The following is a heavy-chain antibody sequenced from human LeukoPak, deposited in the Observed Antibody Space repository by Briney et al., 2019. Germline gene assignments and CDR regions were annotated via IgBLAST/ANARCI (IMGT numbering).Heavy chain of an antibody. Sequence: SETLSLTCSVSGDSISSGYYWGWIRQPPGKGLEWIGSIYHSGSTYYNPSLKSRVTISVDTSKNQFSLKLSSVTAADTAVYYCARAYSSWGRYNWFDPWGQGTLVTVSS. V-gene: IGHV4-38-2*02. J-gene: IGHJ5*02. D-gene: IGHD6-6*01. CDR2: IYHSGST. CDR1: GDSISSGYY. CDR3: ARAYSSWGRYNWFDP.